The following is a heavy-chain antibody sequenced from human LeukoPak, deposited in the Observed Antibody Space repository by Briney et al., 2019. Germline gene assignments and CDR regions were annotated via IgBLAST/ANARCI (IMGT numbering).Heavy chain of an antibody. Sequence: PGGSLRLSCAASGFTFSSYAMSWVRQAPGKGLERVSAISGSGGSTYYADSVKGRFTISRDNSKNTLYLQMNSLRAEDTAVYYCAKDHYDILTGLNWFDPWGQGTLVTVSS. CDR2: ISGSGGST. V-gene: IGHV3-23*01. D-gene: IGHD3-9*01. CDR3: AKDHYDILTGLNWFDP. J-gene: IGHJ5*02. CDR1: GFTFSSYA.